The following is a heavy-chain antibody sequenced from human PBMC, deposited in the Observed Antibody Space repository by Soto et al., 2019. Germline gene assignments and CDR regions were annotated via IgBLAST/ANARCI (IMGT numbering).Heavy chain of an antibody. D-gene: IGHD3-16*02. J-gene: IGHJ4*02. CDR2: IYYSGST. CDR3: ARGVIH. CDR1: GGSISSGGYY. V-gene: IGHV4-31*01. Sequence: QVQLQESGPGLVKPSQTLSLTCTVSGGSISSGGYYWSWIRQHPGKGLEWIGYIYYSGSTSYNPXRXSXPTISVDTSQNQFSLQLSSVTAPDTAVYYCARGVIHWGQGTLVTVSS.